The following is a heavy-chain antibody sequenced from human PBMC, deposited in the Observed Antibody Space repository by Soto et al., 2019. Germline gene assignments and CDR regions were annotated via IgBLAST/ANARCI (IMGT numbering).Heavy chain of an antibody. J-gene: IGHJ4*02. V-gene: IGHV4-61*08. CDR1: GGSVSSGGYY. CDR3: ARTAVSLGGVVIRDYFDY. CDR2: IYYSGST. D-gene: IGHD3-3*01. Sequence: PSETLSLTCTVSGGSVSSGGYYWSWIRQPPGQGLEWIGYIYYSGSTNYNPSLKSRVTISVDTSKNQFSLKLSSVTAADTAVYYCARTAVSLGGVVIRDYFDYWGQGTLVTVSS.